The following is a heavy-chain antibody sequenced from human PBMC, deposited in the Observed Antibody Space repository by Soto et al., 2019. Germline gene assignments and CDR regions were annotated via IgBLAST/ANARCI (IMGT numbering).Heavy chain of an antibody. V-gene: IGHV4-59*08. CDR3: ASAPEFGELFH. CDR1: GGSISSYY. Sequence: SETLSLTCTVSGGSISSYYWSWIRQPPGKGLEWIGYIYYSGSTNYNPSLKSRVTISVDTSKNQFSLKLSSVTAADTAVYYCASAPEFGELFHWGQGTLVTVSS. CDR2: IYYSGST. J-gene: IGHJ4*02. D-gene: IGHD3-10*01.